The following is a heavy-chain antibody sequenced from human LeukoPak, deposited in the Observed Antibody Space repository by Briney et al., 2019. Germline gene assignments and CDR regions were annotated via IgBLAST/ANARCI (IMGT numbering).Heavy chain of an antibody. CDR3: AKPGGYCSSTSCFYGMDV. CDR2: ISYDGSNK. Sequence: PGGSLRLSCAAPGFTFSSYGMHWVRQAPGKGLEWVAVISYDGSNKYYADSVKGRFTISRDNSKNTLYLQMNSLRAEDTAVYYCAKPGGYCSSTSCFYGMDVWGQGTTVTVSS. CDR1: GFTFSSYG. J-gene: IGHJ6*02. D-gene: IGHD2-2*01. V-gene: IGHV3-30*18.